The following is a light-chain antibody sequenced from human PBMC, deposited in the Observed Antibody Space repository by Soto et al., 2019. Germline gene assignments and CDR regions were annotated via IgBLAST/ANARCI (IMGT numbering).Light chain of an antibody. CDR1: QDIRNF. CDR2: AAS. V-gene: IGKV1-27*01. Sequence: DIQMTQSPTSLSASVGDRVTITCRASQDIRNFVAWYQQKPGKAPKLLIYAASTVHSGVPSRFSGSGSGTDFTITINSLQPEDDATYSCQKYSSVPVFGPGTKVDIK. J-gene: IGKJ3*01. CDR3: QKYSSVPV.